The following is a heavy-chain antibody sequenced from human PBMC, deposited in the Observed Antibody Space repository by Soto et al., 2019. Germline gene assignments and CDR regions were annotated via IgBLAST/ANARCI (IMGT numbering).Heavy chain of an antibody. Sequence: SGPTLVNPTQTLTLTCTFSGFPLSTSGVGVGWIRQPPGKALGWLALIFWNDGKRYSPSLKSRLTITKDTSKNQVVLTMTNMDPVDTATYYCAHNFRIYYYYGMDVWGQGTTVTVSS. D-gene: IGHD3-3*01. J-gene: IGHJ6*02. CDR2: IFWNDGK. CDR3: AHNFRIYYYYGMDV. V-gene: IGHV2-5*01. CDR1: GFPLSTSGVG.